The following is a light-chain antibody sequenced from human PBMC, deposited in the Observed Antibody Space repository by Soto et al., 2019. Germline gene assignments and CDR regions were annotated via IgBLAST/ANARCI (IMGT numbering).Light chain of an antibody. J-gene: IGLJ1*01. CDR3: ISFTSSNTYV. CDR2: DVN. CDR1: SSDAGAYKY. Sequence: SALTQPASVSGSPGQSITISCTGSSSDAGAYKYVSWYQQYPTKAPQLIMYDVNHRPSGVSNRFSGSKSGNTASLTISGLQVEDEAVYYCISFTSSNTYVFGSGTKVTVL. V-gene: IGLV2-14*03.